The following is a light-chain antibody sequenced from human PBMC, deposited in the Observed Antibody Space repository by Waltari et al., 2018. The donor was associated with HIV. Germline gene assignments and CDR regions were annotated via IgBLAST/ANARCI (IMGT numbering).Light chain of an antibody. J-gene: IGKJ1*01. CDR2: GAS. Sequence: DIQMTQSPSSLSASVGDRVTVTCRASQNITDYLNWYQHKQGKAPKVLIYGASRLQSGVPARFSGSGSGTDFTLTIRSLQPEDFVTYYCQESYSTPWTFGQGTKVEFK. CDR3: QESYSTPWT. V-gene: IGKV1-39*01. CDR1: QNITDY.